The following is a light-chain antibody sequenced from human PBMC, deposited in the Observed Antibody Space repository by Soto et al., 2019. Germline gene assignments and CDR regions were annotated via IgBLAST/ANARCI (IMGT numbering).Light chain of an antibody. CDR3: QQYGSSPAWT. CDR1: QSVSNNY. V-gene: IGKV3-20*01. J-gene: IGKJ1*01. CDR2: GAS. Sequence: EIVLTQSPGTLSLSPGERATLPCRASQSVSNNYLAWYQQKPGQAPRLLIYGASNRATGIPDRFSGSGSGTDFTLTISRLEPEDFAVYYCQQYGSSPAWTFGQGTKVDNK.